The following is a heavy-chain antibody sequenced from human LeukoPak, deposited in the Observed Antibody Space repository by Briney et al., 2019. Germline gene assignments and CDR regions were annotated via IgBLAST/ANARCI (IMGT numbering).Heavy chain of an antibody. CDR1: GFTFSSYA. Sequence: HPGGSLRLSCAASGFTFSSYAMHWVRQAPGKGLEWVAAISYDGSNKYYADSVKGRFTISRDNSKNTLYLQMNSLRAEDTAVYYCARGRDGYNSAFDIWGQGTMVTVSS. V-gene: IGHV3-30*04. CDR2: ISYDGSNK. J-gene: IGHJ3*02. D-gene: IGHD5-24*01. CDR3: ARGRDGYNSAFDI.